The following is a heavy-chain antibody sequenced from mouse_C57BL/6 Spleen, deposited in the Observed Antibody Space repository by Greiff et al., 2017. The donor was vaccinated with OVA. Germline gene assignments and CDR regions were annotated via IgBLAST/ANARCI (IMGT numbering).Heavy chain of an antibody. Sequence: EVHLVESGGGLVKPGGSLKLSCAASGFTFSSYAMSWVRQTPEKRLEWVATISDGGSYTYYPDNVKGRFTISRDNAKNNLYLQMSHLKSEDTAMYYCARGWITTVPSVAMDYWGQGTSVTVSS. CDR2: ISDGGSYT. CDR3: ARGWITTVPSVAMDY. V-gene: IGHV5-4*01. D-gene: IGHD1-1*01. J-gene: IGHJ4*01. CDR1: GFTFSSYA.